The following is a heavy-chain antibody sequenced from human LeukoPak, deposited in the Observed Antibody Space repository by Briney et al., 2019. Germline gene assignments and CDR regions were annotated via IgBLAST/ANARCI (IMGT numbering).Heavy chain of an antibody. Sequence: ASVKVSCKASGYTFTSYDINWVRQATGQGLEWMGWMNPNSGNTGYEQKFQGRVTMTRNTSISTAYMELSSLRSEDTAVYYCARGQIAAAGTNDYWGQGTLVTVSS. D-gene: IGHD6-13*01. CDR2: MNPNSGNT. CDR3: ARGQIAAAGTNDY. V-gene: IGHV1-8*01. J-gene: IGHJ4*02. CDR1: GYTFTSYD.